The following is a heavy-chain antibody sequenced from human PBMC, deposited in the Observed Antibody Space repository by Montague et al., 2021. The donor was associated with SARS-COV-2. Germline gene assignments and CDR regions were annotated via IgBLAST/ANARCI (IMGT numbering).Heavy chain of an antibody. CDR2: IYTSGST. D-gene: IGHD3-22*01. CDR1: GGSISSGSYY. V-gene: IGHV4-61*02. J-gene: IGHJ3*02. CDR3: ARVPPYYYDSSGYYSGAFDI. Sequence: TLSLTCTVSGGSISSGSYYWSWIRQPAGKGLEWIGRIYTSGSTNYNPSLKSRVAISVDTSKNQFSLKLSSVTAADTAVHYCARVPPYYYDSSGYYSGAFDIWGQGTMVTVSS.